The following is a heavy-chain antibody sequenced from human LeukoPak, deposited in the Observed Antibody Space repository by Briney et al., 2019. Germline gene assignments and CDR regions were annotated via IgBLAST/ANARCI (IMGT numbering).Heavy chain of an antibody. J-gene: IGHJ4*02. CDR3: ARTPPLYCSGGSCYSGTYFDY. CDR2: ISSSGSTI. V-gene: IGHV3-11*01. D-gene: IGHD2-15*01. CDR1: GFTFSDYY. Sequence: GGSLRLSCAASGFTFSDYYMSWIRQAPGKGLEWVSYISSSGSTIYYADPVKGRFTISRDNTKNSLYLQMNSLRAEDTAVYYCARTPPLYCSGGSCYSGTYFDYWGQGTLVTVSS.